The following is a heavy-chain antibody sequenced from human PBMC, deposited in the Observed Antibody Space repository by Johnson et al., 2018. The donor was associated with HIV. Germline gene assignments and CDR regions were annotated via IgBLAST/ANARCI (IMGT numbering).Heavy chain of an antibody. D-gene: IGHD4-23*01. CDR2: ISYDGSKK. J-gene: IGHJ3*02. V-gene: IGHV3-30*19. Sequence: QVQLVESGGGVVQPGGSLRLSCAASGFTFSSYGMHWVRQAPDKGLEWVAVISYDGSKKYYADSVRGRFTISRDNSKNTLYLQMNSLRDEDTAVYYCARGEDYGGNFGALDIWGQGTMVTVSS. CDR1: GFTFSSYG. CDR3: ARGEDYGGNFGALDI.